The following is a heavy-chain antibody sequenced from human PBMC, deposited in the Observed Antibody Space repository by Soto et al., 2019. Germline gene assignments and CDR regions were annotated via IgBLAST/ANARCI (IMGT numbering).Heavy chain of an antibody. D-gene: IGHD5-18*01. CDR1: GGTFSSYA. Sequence: GASVKVSCKASGGTFSSYAISWVRQAPGQGLEWMGGIIPIFGTANYAQKFQGRVTITADESTSTAYMELSSLRSEDTAVYYCARDRYLVDTTPTAIYYYYGMDVWGQGTTVTVSS. CDR2: IIPIFGTA. V-gene: IGHV1-69*13. J-gene: IGHJ6*02. CDR3: ARDRYLVDTTPTAIYYYYGMDV.